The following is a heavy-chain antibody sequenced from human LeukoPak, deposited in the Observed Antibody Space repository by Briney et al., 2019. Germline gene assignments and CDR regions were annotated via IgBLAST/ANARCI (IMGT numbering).Heavy chain of an antibody. V-gene: IGHV1-46*01. CDR1: GYSFTSYG. Sequence: GASVKVSCKASGYSFTSYGITWVRQAPGQGLEWMGIINPSGGSTSYTQKFQGRVTMTRDTSTSTVYMELSSLRSEDTAVYYCAREGFPPKISDFWSGLGPYYYYGMGVWGQGTTVTVSS. CDR3: AREGFPPKISDFWSGLGPYYYYGMGV. J-gene: IGHJ6*02. CDR2: INPSGGST. D-gene: IGHD3-3*01.